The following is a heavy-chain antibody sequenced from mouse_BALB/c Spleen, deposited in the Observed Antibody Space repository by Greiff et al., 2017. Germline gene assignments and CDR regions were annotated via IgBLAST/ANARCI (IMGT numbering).Heavy chain of an antibody. CDR2: ISSGGST. CDR1: GFTFSSYA. J-gene: IGHJ4*01. Sequence: EVKLVESGGGLVKPGGSLKLSCAASGFTFSSYAMSWVRQTPEKRLEWVASISSGGSTYYPDSVKGRFTISRDNAKNTLYLEMSSLRSEDTAMYYCAREGVRRAMDYWGQGTSVTVSS. CDR3: AREGVRRAMDY. V-gene: IGHV5-6-5*01. D-gene: IGHD2-14*01.